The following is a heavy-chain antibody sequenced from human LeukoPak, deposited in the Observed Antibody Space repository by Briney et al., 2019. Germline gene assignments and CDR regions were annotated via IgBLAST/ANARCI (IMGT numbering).Heavy chain of an antibody. D-gene: IGHD2-8*02. CDR2: IYSGGPT. CDR1: GFTVSLYY. CDR3: ARGWVVATGGFDM. J-gene: IGHJ3*02. Sequence: GGSLRLSCAASGFTVSLYYMTWVRQAPGRGLEWVSVIYSGGPTYYADSVKGRFTISRDNSKNTVYLQMNSLRGEDTAVYFCARGWVVATGGFDMWGQGTMVTVSS. V-gene: IGHV3-53*01.